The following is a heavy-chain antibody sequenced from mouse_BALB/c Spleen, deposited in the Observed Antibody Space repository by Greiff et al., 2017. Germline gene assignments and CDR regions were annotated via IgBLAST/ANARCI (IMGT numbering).Heavy chain of an antibody. V-gene: IGHV1-87*01. CDR3: ARTITTVVAPFDY. J-gene: IGHJ2*01. D-gene: IGHD1-1*01. CDR1: GYTFTSYW. CDR2: IYPGDGDT. Sequence: QVQLQQSGAELARPGASVKLSCKASGYTFTSYWMQWVKQRPGQGLEWIGAIYPGDGDTRYTQKFKGKATLTADKSSSTAYMQLSSLASEDSAVYYCARTITTVVAPFDYWGQGTTLTVSS.